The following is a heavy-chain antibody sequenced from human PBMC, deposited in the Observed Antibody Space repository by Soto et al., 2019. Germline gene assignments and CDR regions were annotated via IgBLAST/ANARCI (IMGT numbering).Heavy chain of an antibody. CDR3: AKSPRWLQLLFYFDY. Sequence: QLQLQESGPGLVKPSETLSLTCTVSGGSISSSSYYWGWIRQPPGKGLEWIGSIYYSGSTYYNPSLKSRVTISVDTSKNQFSLKLSSVTAADTAVYYCAKSPRWLQLLFYFDYWGQGTLVTVSS. V-gene: IGHV4-39*01. J-gene: IGHJ4*02. CDR1: GGSISSSSYY. D-gene: IGHD5-12*01. CDR2: IYYSGST.